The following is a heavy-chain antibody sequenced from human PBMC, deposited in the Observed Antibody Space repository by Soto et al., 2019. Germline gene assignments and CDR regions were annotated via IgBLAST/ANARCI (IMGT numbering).Heavy chain of an antibody. V-gene: IGHV3-23*01. CDR2: ISGSGGST. CDR1: GFTFSSYA. J-gene: IGHJ4*02. Sequence: PGGSLRLSCAASGFTFSSYAMSWVRQAPGKGLEWVSAISGSGGSTYYADSVKGRFTISRDNSKNTLYLQMNSLRAEDTAVYYCAKASPPIVVVPAAVDYWGQGTLVTVSS. D-gene: IGHD2-2*01. CDR3: AKASPPIVVVPAAVDY.